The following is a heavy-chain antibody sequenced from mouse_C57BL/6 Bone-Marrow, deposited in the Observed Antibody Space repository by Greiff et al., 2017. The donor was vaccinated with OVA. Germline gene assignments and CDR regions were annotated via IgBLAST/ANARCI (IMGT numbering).Heavy chain of an antibody. V-gene: IGHV6-3*01. CDR1: GFTFSNSW. Sequence: EVMLVESGGGLVQPGGSMKLSCVASGFTFSNSWMNWVRQSPEKGLEWVAQIRLKSDNYATHYAESVKGRFTISRDDSKSSVYLQMNNLRAEDTGIYYCTGRAWFAYWGQGTLVTVSA. CDR2: IRLKSDNYAT. CDR3: TGRAWFAY. J-gene: IGHJ3*01.